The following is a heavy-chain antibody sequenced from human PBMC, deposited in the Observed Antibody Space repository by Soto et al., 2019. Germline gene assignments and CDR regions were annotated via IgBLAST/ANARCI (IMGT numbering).Heavy chain of an antibody. Sequence: GESLKISCKGSGYSFTSYWITWVRQMPGKGLEWMGRIDPSNSYTNYSPSFQGHVTISRDTSISTAYLQWNSLKASDTATYYCVSRYSRSSLPDYWGQGTLVTVSS. V-gene: IGHV5-10-1*01. CDR1: GYSFTSYW. CDR3: VSRYSRSSLPDY. CDR2: IDPSNSYT. D-gene: IGHD6-6*01. J-gene: IGHJ4*02.